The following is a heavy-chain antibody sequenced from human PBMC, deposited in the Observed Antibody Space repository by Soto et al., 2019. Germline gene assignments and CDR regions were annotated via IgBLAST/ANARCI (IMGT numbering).Heavy chain of an antibody. Sequence: EGSLRLSCAASGFTFSSYAMSWVRQAPGKGLEWVSAISGSGGSTYYADSVKGRFTISRDNSKNTLYLQMNSLRAEDTAVYYCAKDPSYGPRYFDYWGQGTLVTVSS. J-gene: IGHJ4*02. CDR2: ISGSGGST. D-gene: IGHD5-18*01. V-gene: IGHV3-23*01. CDR3: AKDPSYGPRYFDY. CDR1: GFTFSSYA.